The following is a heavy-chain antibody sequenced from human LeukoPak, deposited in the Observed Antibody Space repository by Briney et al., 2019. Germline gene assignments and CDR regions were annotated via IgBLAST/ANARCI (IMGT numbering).Heavy chain of an antibody. CDR1: GFTFSSYG. Sequence: PGGSLRLSCAASGFTFSSYGMSWVRQAPGKGLEWVAFIRYDGSTKYYADSVKGRFTISRDNSKNTLYLQMSSLRAEDTAVYYCAKGYGSEHSYYYYYMDVWGKGTTVTISS. V-gene: IGHV3-30*02. CDR2: IRYDGSTK. D-gene: IGHD3-10*01. CDR3: AKGYGSEHSYYYYYMDV. J-gene: IGHJ6*03.